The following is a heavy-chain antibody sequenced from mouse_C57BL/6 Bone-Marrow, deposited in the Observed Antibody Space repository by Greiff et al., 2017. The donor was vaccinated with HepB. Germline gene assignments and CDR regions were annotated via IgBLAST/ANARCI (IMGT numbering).Heavy chain of an antibody. J-gene: IGHJ3*01. CDR3: ARVRRPYYLGAY. D-gene: IGHD2-10*01. CDR2: ISYDGSN. Sequence: EVQLQQSGPGLVKPSQSLSLTCSVTGYSITSGYYWNWIRQFPGNKLEWMGYISYDGSNNYNPSLKNRISITRDTSKNQFFLKLNSVTTEDTATYYCARVRRPYYLGAYWGQGTLVTVSA. V-gene: IGHV3-6*01. CDR1: GYSITSGYY.